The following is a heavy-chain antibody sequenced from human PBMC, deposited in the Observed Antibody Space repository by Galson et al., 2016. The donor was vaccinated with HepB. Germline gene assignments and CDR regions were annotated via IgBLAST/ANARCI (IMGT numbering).Heavy chain of an antibody. V-gene: IGHV3-21*06. CDR1: GFTFTTYS. CDR3: ARLGAGAMPTNFERDYYYGMDF. J-gene: IGHJ6*02. D-gene: IGHD5-24*01. CDR2: ISSRSSYI. Sequence: SLRLSCAVSGFTFTTYSMSWVRQVPGKGLEWVSSISSRSSYIYYADSVKGRFTISRDNARNSLYLEITSLRVEDTALYYCARLGAGAMPTNFERDYYYGMDFWGQGTTVTVSS.